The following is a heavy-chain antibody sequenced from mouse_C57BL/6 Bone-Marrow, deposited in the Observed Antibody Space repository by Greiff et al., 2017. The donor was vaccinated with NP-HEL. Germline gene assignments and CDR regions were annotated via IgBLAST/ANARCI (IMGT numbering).Heavy chain of an antibody. CDR3: AGDTVGPSYWYFDV. J-gene: IGHJ1*03. V-gene: IGHV12-3*01. Sequence: LQESGPGLVKPSQSLFLTCSITGFPITSGYYWIWIRQSPGKPLEWMGYITHSGETFYNPSLQSPISITRETSKNQFFLQLNSVTTEDTAMYYCAGDTVGPSYWYFDVWGTGTTVTVSS. CDR2: ITHSGET. CDR1: GFPITSGYY. D-gene: IGHD4-1*01.